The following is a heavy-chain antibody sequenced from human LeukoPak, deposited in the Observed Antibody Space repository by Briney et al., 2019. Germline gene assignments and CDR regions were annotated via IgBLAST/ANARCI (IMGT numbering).Heavy chain of an antibody. D-gene: IGHD3-10*01. V-gene: IGHV1-2*02. J-gene: IGHJ4*02. Sequence: ASVKVSCKASGYAFTGYYIHWVRQAPGQGLEWMAWINPNSGGVNYADSFEGRVTMTRDTSISTAYLELRGLRPDDTAVYYCARGGTYYIKLDYWGQGISVTVSS. CDR3: ARGGTYYIKLDY. CDR2: INPNSGGV. CDR1: GYAFTGYY.